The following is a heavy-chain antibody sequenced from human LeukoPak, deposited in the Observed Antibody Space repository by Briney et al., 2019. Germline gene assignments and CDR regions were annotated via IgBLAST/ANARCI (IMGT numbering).Heavy chain of an antibody. D-gene: IGHD4-17*01. V-gene: IGHV3-21*01. CDR2: ISCRSSYI. J-gene: IGHJ3*02. CDR1: GFTFSNYD. Sequence: GGALRLSCAASGFTFSNYDMNWVRQAPGKGLEWVSSISCRSSYIYYADSVKGRFAISRDNAKNSLYLQMYSLRAEDTAVYYCAKDQGPYGDPADDAFDIWGQGTMVTVSS. CDR3: AKDQGPYGDPADDAFDI.